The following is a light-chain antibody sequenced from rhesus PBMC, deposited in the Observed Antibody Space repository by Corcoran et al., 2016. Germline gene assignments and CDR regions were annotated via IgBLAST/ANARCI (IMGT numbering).Light chain of an antibody. Sequence: DIQMTQSPSSLSASVGDRVTISCRASQGISSWIAWYQQKPGKAPKLLIYKASSLQSGVPSRFSGRGSGTEFSLTISSLQPEDFATYYCQQYNSAPWTFGQGTKVEIK. V-gene: IGKV1-21*01. CDR2: KAS. J-gene: IGKJ1*01. CDR1: QGISSW. CDR3: QQYNSAPWT.